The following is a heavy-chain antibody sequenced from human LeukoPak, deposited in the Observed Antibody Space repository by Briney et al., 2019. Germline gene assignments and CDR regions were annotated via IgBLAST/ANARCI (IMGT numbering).Heavy chain of an antibody. CDR3: ARTSCDFWSGYYREYYFDY. CDR1: GFTFSSCS. V-gene: IGHV3-21*01. CDR2: ISSSSSYI. Sequence: PGGSLRLSCAASGFTFSSCSMNWVRQAPGKGLEWVSSISSSSSYIYYADSVKGRFTISRDNAKNSLYLQMNSLRAEDTAVYYCARTSCDFWSGYYREYYFDYWGQGTLVTVSS. J-gene: IGHJ4*02. D-gene: IGHD3-3*01.